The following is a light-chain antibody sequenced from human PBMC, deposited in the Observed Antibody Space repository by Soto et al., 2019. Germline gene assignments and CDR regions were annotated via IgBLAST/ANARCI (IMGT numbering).Light chain of an antibody. CDR2: EVN. V-gene: IGLV2-14*01. CDR1: SSDVGGYNS. CDR3: TSYTNSNTYV. Sequence: QSALTQPASVSGSPGPSITVSCTGTSSDVGGYNSVSWYQQHPGKTPKLMIFEVNNRPSGVSNRFSGSKSGNTASLTISGLQAEDEADYYCTSYTNSNTYVFGTGTKLTVL. J-gene: IGLJ1*01.